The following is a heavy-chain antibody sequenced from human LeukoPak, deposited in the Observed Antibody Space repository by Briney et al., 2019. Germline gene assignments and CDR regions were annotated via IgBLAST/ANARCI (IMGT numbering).Heavy chain of an antibody. D-gene: IGHD6-13*01. CDR1: GGSISNYY. CDR2: IYYSGST. J-gene: IGHJ4*02. CDR3: ASSLKYSGSWYNFAY. V-gene: IGHV4-59*01. Sequence: SETLSLTCTVSGGSISNYYWSWIRQPPGKGLEWIGYIYYSGSTNYNPSLKSRVTISVDTSKNQFSLKLSSVTAADTAVYYCASSLKYSGSWYNFAYWGQGTLVAVSS.